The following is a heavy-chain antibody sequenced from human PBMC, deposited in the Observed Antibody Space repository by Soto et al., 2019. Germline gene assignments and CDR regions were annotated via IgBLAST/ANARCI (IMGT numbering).Heavy chain of an antibody. D-gene: IGHD1-1*01. CDR3: ARVGELEPRRYYYYYGMDV. CDR2: IYYSGST. J-gene: IGHJ6*02. V-gene: IGHV4-31*03. CDR1: GGSISSGGYY. Sequence: QVQLQESGPGLVKPSQTLSLTCTVSGGSISSGGYYWSWIRQHPGKGLEWIGYIYYSGSTYYNPSLKSRVTISVDTSKNQFSLKLSSVTAADTAVYYCARVGELEPRRYYYYYGMDVWGQGTTVTVSS.